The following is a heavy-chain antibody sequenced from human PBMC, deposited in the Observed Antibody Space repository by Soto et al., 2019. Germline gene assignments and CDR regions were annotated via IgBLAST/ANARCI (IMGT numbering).Heavy chain of an antibody. Sequence: GGSLRLSCAASGFTFSNAWMNWVRQAPGKGLEWVGRIKSKTDGGTTDYAAPVKGRFTISRDDSKNTLYLQMNSLKTEDTAVYYCTTDHDYGDYYYHYMDVWGKGTTVTVSS. D-gene: IGHD4-17*01. CDR2: IKSKTDGGTT. J-gene: IGHJ6*03. V-gene: IGHV3-15*07. CDR1: GFTFSNAW. CDR3: TTDHDYGDYYYHYMDV.